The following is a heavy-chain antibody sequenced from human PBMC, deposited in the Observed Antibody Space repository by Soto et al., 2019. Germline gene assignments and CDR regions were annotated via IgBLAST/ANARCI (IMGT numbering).Heavy chain of an antibody. J-gene: IGHJ4*02. CDR3: AREEYSSSFFDY. V-gene: IGHV1-69*13. Sequence: SLKVSCKASGYTFSSYAISWVRQAPGQGLEWMGGIIPIFGTANYAQKFQGRVTITADESTSTAYMELSSLRSEDTAVYYCAREEYSSSFFDYWGQGTLVTVSS. CDR2: IIPIFGTA. D-gene: IGHD6-6*01. CDR1: GYTFSSYA.